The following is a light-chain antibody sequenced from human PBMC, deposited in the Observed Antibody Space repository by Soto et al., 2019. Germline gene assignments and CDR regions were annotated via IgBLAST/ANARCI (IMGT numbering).Light chain of an antibody. V-gene: IGKV3-11*01. CDR3: LLYFSPDRYT. CDR2: DAS. J-gene: IGKJ2*01. Sequence: EIVLTQSPATLSLSPGERATLSCRASQSVTNYVAWYQQKPGQAPRLLIYDASNRATGIPARFSGSGSGTDFSLTIRRLDPEDFAMYYCLLYFSPDRYTFGPGTKVQIK. CDR1: QSVTNY.